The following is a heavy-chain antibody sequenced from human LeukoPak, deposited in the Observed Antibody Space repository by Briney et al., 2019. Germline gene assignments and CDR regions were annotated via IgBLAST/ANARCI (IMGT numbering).Heavy chain of an antibody. J-gene: IGHJ4*02. Sequence: GGSLRLSCAASGFTFSSSAMHWVRQAPGKGLEWVAVISYVGSDKYYADSVKGRFTISRDNSKNTLYLQMNSLRAEDTAVYYCARRDGYNYGGGFDYWGQGTLVTVSS. CDR3: ARRDGYNYGGGFDY. CDR1: GFTFSSSA. CDR2: ISYVGSDK. V-gene: IGHV3-30*04. D-gene: IGHD5-24*01.